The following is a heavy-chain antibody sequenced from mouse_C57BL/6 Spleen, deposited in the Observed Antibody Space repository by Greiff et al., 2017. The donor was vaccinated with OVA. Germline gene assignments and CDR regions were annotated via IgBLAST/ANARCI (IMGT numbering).Heavy chain of an antibody. D-gene: IGHD1-1*01. CDR3: ARADYYGSSRHYYAMDH. V-gene: IGHV1-55*01. Sequence: QVQLQQPGAELVKPGASVKMSCKASGYTFTSYWITWVKQRPGQGLEWIGDIYPGSGSTNYNEKFKSKATLTVDTSSSTAYMQLSSLTSEDSAVYYCARADYYGSSRHYYAMDHWGQGTSVTVSS. CDR1: GYTFTSYW. J-gene: IGHJ4*01. CDR2: IYPGSGST.